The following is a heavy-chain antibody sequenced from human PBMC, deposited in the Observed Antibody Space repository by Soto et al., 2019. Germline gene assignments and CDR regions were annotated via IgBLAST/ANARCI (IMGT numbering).Heavy chain of an antibody. Sequence: GGSLRLSCVASGFNLNTYGIYRVRQAPGKGLQWVAQILYDGSKKHYADSVKGRFTITRDNSKNTVYLQMDSLRVDDSAMYYCVRDLALMADYWGQGTLVTVSS. CDR3: VRDLALMADY. J-gene: IGHJ4*02. V-gene: IGHV3-30*03. D-gene: IGHD3-16*01. CDR1: GFNLNTYG. CDR2: ILYDGSKK.